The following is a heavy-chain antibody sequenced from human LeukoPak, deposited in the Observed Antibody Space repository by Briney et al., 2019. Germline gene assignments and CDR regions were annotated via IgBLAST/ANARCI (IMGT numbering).Heavy chain of an antibody. Sequence: ASVKVSCKASGYTLTSYGISWVRQAPGQGLEWMGWISAYNGNTNYAQKLQGRVTMTTDTSTSTAYMELRSLRSDDTAVYYCARDLHDTYYYGSGSYSYYFDYWGQGTLVTVSS. D-gene: IGHD3-10*01. J-gene: IGHJ4*02. CDR2: ISAYNGNT. V-gene: IGHV1-18*01. CDR1: GYTLTSYG. CDR3: ARDLHDTYYYGSGSYSYYFDY.